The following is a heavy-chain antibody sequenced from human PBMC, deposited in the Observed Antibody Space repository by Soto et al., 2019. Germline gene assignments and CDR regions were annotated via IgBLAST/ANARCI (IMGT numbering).Heavy chain of an antibody. D-gene: IGHD3-3*01. Sequence: EVQLVESGGGLVQPGRSLRLSCAASGFTFDDYAMHWVRQAPGKGLERVSGSSWNSGSIGYADSVKGRFTISRDNAKNSLYLQMNSLRAEDTALYYCAKVRDDVWSGYIPGFDYGGQGTLVAFSS. CDR3: AKVRDDVWSGYIPGFDY. CDR1: GFTFDDYA. V-gene: IGHV3-9*01. CDR2: SSWNSGSI. J-gene: IGHJ4*02.